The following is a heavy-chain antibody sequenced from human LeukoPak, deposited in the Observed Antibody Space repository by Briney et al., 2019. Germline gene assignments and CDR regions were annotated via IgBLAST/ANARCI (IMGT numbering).Heavy chain of an antibody. J-gene: IGHJ4*02. CDR1: GYTFTSYA. D-gene: IGHD3-22*01. CDR3: ARDRNGVVLVMGH. V-gene: IGHV1-69*13. CDR2: IIPIFGTA. Sequence: SVKVSCKASGYTFTSYAISWVRQAPGQGLEWMGGIIPIFGTANYAQKFQGRVTITADESTSTAYMELRSLRSDDTAVYYCARDRNGVVLVMGHWGQGTLVTVSS.